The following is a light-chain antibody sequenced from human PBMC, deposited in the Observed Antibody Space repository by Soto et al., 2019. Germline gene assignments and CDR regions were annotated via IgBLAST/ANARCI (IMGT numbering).Light chain of an antibody. CDR1: SSDVGRYNY. CDR2: EVS. V-gene: IGLV2-14*01. J-gene: IGLJ3*02. Sequence: QSVLTQPASVSESPGQSITISCTGTSSDVGRYNYVSWYQQHPGKAPKLMIYEVSNRPSGVSNRFSGSKSGDTASLTISGLEAEDEADYYCSSFTAMTTWVFGGGTKLTVL. CDR3: SSFTAMTTWV.